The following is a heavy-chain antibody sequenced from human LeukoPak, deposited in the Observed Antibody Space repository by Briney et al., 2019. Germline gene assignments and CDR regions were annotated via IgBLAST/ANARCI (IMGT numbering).Heavy chain of an antibody. D-gene: IGHD2-2*01. CDR2: ISWNSGNI. J-gene: IGHJ4*02. V-gene: IGHV3-9*01. Sequence: GGSLRLSCAASGFTFDDDAMHWVRQAPGKGLEWVSGISWNSGNIGYADSVKGRSTISRDNVKNSLYLQMNSLRVEDTALYYCAKVRERYCSSTSCWDFDHWGQGTLVTVSS. CDR3: AKVRERYCSSTSCWDFDH. CDR1: GFTFDDDA.